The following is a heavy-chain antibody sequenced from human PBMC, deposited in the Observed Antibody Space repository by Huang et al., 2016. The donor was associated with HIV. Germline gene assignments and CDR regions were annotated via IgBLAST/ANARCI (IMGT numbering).Heavy chain of an antibody. CDR1: GFIFSSYD. J-gene: IGHJ4*02. Sequence: EVQLVESGGGLVQPGGSLRLSCAAYGFIFSSYDMQWVRQVTGKGLEWVSSIGTAGDTYYPGSVKGRFTISRDNAKNSLYLQMNRLRAGDTAMYYCARVGDCGDYSCDHWGQGTLVTVSP. D-gene: IGHD4-17*01. CDR3: ARVGDCGDYSCDH. CDR2: IGTAGDT. V-gene: IGHV3-13*01.